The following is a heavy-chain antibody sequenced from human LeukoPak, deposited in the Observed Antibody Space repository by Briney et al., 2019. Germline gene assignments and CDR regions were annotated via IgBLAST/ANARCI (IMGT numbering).Heavy chain of an antibody. CDR1: GFTFSSYE. V-gene: IGHV3-48*03. D-gene: IGHD3-10*01. CDR3: ARTSIPGITMVRGVITDFDY. Sequence: GGSLRLSCAASGFTFSSYEMNWVRQAPGKGLEWVSYINSSGSTIYYADSVKGRFTISRDNAKNSLYLQMNSLRAEDTAVYYCARTSIPGITMVRGVITDFDYWGQGTLVPVSS. J-gene: IGHJ4*02. CDR2: INSSGSTI.